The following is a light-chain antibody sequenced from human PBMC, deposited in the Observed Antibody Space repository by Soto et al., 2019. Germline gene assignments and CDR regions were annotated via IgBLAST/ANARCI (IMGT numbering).Light chain of an antibody. CDR2: DVS. CDR1: SSDVGGYNY. Sequence: QSALTQPPSASGSPGQSVTISCTGTSSDVGGYNYVSWYQQHPGKAPKVMIYDVSKRPSGVPDRFSGSKSGNTASLTVSGLQAEDEADYYCSSYAGSNLYVFGTGTKLTVL. J-gene: IGLJ1*01. CDR3: SSYAGSNLYV. V-gene: IGLV2-8*01.